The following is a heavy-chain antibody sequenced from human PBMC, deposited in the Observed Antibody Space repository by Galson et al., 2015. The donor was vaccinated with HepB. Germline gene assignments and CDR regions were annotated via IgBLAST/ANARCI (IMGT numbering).Heavy chain of an antibody. CDR2: ISYDGSNK. CDR1: GFTFSSYG. J-gene: IGHJ6*02. D-gene: IGHD5-24*01. CDR3: AKDRQKRDGYNYDPKYYGMDV. V-gene: IGHV3-30*18. Sequence: SLRLSCAASGFTFSSYGMHWVRQAPGKGLEWVAVISYDGSNKYYADSVKGRFTISRDNSKNTLYLQMNSLRAEDTAVYYCAKDRQKRDGYNYDPKYYGMDVWGQGTTVTVSS.